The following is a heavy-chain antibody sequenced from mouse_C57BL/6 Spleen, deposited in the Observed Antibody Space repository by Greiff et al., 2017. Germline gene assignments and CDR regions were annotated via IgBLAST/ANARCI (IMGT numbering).Heavy chain of an antibody. J-gene: IGHJ2*01. CDR1: GFTFSNYW. CDR3: TGSYGYDGGNFDY. Sequence: EVKLQESGGGLVQPGGSMKLSCVASGFTFSNYWMNWVRQSPEKGLEWVAQIRLKSDNYATHYAESVQGRFTISRDDSKSSVYLQMNNLRAEDTGIYYCTGSYGYDGGNFDYWGQGTTLAVSS. CDR2: IRLKSDNYAT. V-gene: IGHV6-3*01. D-gene: IGHD2-2*01.